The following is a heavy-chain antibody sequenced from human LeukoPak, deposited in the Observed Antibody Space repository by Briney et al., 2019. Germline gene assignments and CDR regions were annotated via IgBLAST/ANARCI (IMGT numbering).Heavy chain of an antibody. CDR1: GGSISSSSYY. J-gene: IGHJ4*02. V-gene: IGHV4-39*01. D-gene: IGHD2-2*01. CDR2: IYYSGGT. Sequence: SETLSLTCTVSGGSISSSSYYWGWIRQPPGKGLEWIGSIYYSGGTYYNPSLKSRVTISVDTSKNQFSLKLSSVTAADTAVYYCARRLGGTSTGFDYWGQGTLVTVSS. CDR3: ARRLGGTSTGFDY.